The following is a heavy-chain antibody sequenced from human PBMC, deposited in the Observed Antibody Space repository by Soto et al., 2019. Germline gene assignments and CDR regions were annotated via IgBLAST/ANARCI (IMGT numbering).Heavy chain of an antibody. CDR1: GGTFSSYA. J-gene: IGHJ6*02. D-gene: IGHD2-2*01. CDR3: ARGVVLVPAAIDGRYYYYGMDV. Sequence: SVKVSCKASGGTFSSYAISWVRQAPGQGLEWMGGIIPIFGTANYAQKFQGRVTITADESTSTAYMELSSLRFEDTAVYYCARGVVLVPAAIDGRYYYYGMDVWGQGTTVTVSS. CDR2: IIPIFGTA. V-gene: IGHV1-69*13.